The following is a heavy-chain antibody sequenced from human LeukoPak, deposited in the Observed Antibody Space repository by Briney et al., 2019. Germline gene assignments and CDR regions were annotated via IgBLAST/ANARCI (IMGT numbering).Heavy chain of an antibody. CDR3: AKDQRFGDLDDY. CDR2: ISGTGVTA. V-gene: IGHV3-23*01. D-gene: IGHD3-10*01. CDR1: GFIFNNYT. J-gene: IGHJ4*02. Sequence: GGSLRLSCAASGFIFNNYTMSWVRQAPGKGLEWVSSISGTGVTACYADSVKGRFAISRDNSKNTLYLQVSSLRAEDTALYYCAKDQRFGDLDDYRGQGTLVTVSS.